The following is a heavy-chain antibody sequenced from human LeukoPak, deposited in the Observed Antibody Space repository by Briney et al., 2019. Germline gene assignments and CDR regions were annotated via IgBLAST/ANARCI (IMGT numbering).Heavy chain of an antibody. J-gene: IGHJ5*02. Sequence: SQTLSLICTVSGGSISSGGYYWSWIRQHPGKGLEWIGYIYYSGSTYYNPSLKSRVTISVDTSKNQFSLKLSSVTAADTAVYYCARVEGTGNNWFDPWGQGTLVTVSS. CDR2: IYYSGST. CDR1: GGSISSGGYY. CDR3: ARVEGTGNNWFDP. V-gene: IGHV4-31*03.